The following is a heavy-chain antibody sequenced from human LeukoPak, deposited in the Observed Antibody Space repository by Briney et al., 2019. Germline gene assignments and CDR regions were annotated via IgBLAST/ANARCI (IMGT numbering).Heavy chain of an antibody. D-gene: IGHD6-13*01. V-gene: IGHV1-18*01. CDR2: ISAYNGNT. CDR1: GYTFTSYG. CDR3: ARKVAAAGALAWFDP. J-gene: IGHJ5*02. Sequence: ASVKVSCKASGYTFTSYGICWVRQAPGQGLEWMGWISAYNGNTNYAQKLQGRVTMTTDTSTSTAYMELRSLRSDDTAVYYCARKVAAAGALAWFDPWSQGTLVTVSS.